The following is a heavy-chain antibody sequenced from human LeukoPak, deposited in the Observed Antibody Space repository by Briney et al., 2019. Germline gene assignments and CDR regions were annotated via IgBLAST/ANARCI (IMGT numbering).Heavy chain of an antibody. CDR1: GFTFSSYE. D-gene: IGHD4/OR15-4a*01. Sequence: PGGSLRLSCAASGFTFSSYEMNWVRQAPGKGLEWVSYIDSSGSNIHYADSVKGRFTISRDNAKSSLYLQMNSLRADDTAVYYCARDTLGEGEDANYAVYYFDYWGQGTVVTVSS. J-gene: IGHJ4*02. CDR2: IDSSGSNI. V-gene: IGHV3-48*03. CDR3: ARDTLGEGEDANYAVYYFDY.